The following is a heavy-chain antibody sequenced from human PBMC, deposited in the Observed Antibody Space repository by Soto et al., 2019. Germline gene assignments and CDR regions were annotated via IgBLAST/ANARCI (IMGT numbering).Heavy chain of an antibody. J-gene: IGHJ5*02. CDR2: SRNKANSYTT. D-gene: IGHD3-10*01. CDR1: GFTFSDDY. V-gene: IGHV3-72*01. CDR3: ARGTMFQGRPHMAP. Sequence: PGGSRRLSCGASGFTFSDDYMYWGRQAPGKGLELVARSRNKANSYTTEYGASVKGRFTISRDDLKNSLYLPMTNLKTEDTAVYYCARGTMFQGRPHMAPWGQGTLVTVSS.